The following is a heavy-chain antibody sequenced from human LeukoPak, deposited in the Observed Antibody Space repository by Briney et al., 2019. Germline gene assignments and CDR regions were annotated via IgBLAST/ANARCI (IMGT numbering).Heavy chain of an antibody. Sequence: PGGSLRLSCSASGFTFSSFAIHWVRQAPGKGLEYLSVISSNGGSTFYADSVRGRFTISRDNSKNTVYIQMSSLGPEDTAVYYCVKGGQWLAKAAFDIWGQGTMVTVSS. CDR3: VKGGQWLAKAAFDI. CDR1: GFTFSSFA. D-gene: IGHD6-19*01. CDR2: ISSNGGST. V-gene: IGHV3-64D*06. J-gene: IGHJ3*02.